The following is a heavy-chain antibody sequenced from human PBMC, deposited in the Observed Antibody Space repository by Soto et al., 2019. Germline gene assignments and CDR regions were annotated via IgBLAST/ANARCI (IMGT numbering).Heavy chain of an antibody. CDR2: IYHSGST. CDR3: ARHRGPTGPNY. Sequence: SETLSLTCAVSGGSISSSNWWSWVRQPPGKGLEWIGKIYHSGSTNYNPSLKSRVTISEDMSRNQVSLKLRSVTASDMAVYYCARHRGPTGPNYWGQGTLVTVSS. CDR1: GGSISSSNW. J-gene: IGHJ4*02. V-gene: IGHV4-4*02. D-gene: IGHD3-10*01.